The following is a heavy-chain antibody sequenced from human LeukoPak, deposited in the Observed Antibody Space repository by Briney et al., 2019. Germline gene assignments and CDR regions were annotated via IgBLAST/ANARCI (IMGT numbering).Heavy chain of an antibody. CDR2: IWYDGSNA. J-gene: IGHJ4*02. CDR1: GFTFSSSW. Sequence: GGSLRLSCAASGFTFSSSWMHWVRQAPGKGLEWVAIIWYDGSNAYYADSVKGRFTISRDNPKNTLYLQMNSLRAEDTAVYYCARDRGEDYFDYWGQGTLVTVSS. CDR3: ARDRGEDYFDY. V-gene: IGHV3-33*08.